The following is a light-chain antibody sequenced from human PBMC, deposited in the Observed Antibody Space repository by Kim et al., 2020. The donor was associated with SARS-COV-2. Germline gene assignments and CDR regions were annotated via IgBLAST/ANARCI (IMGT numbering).Light chain of an antibody. CDR2: GDI. V-gene: IGLV1-40*01. J-gene: IGLJ1*01. CDR1: SSNIGAGYE. Sequence: RFTISCPGISSNIGAGYEVHWYQQLPGTAPKLLTYGDINRPSGVPDRFSGSKSGTSASLAITGLQTEDEADYYCQSYDNSLSGYVFGSGTKVTVL. CDR3: QSYDNSLSGYV.